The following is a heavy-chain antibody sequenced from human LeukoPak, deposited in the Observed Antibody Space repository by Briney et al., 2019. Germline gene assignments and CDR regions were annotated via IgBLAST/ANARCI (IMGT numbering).Heavy chain of an antibody. Sequence: ASVKVSCKASGYTFTSYDINWVRQATGQGLEWMGWMNPTNGNTSYAQEFQGRVTMTRDTSISTAYLELSSLRSEDTAVYYCTRGLWELLNWGQGTLVTVSS. CDR2: MNPTNGNT. D-gene: IGHD1-26*01. J-gene: IGHJ4*02. CDR3: TRGLWELLN. V-gene: IGHV1-8*01. CDR1: GYTFTSYD.